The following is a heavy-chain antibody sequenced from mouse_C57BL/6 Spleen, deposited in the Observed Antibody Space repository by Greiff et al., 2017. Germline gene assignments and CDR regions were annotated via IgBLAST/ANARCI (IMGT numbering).Heavy chain of an antibody. V-gene: IGHV1-39*01. CDR2: INPNYGTT. CDR3: AKNYYSNYVWYFDV. D-gene: IGHD2-5*01. Sequence: VQLQQSGPELVKPGASVKISCKASGYSFTDYNMNWVKQSNGKSLEWIGVINPNYGTTSYNQKFKGKATLTVDQSSSTAYMQLNSLTSEDSAVYYCAKNYYSNYVWYFDVWGTGTTVTVSS. J-gene: IGHJ1*03. CDR1: GYSFTDYN.